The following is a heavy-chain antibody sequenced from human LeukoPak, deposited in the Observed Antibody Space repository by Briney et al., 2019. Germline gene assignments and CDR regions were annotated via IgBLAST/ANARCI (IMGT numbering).Heavy chain of an antibody. J-gene: IGHJ4*02. CDR1: GGTFSSYA. Sequence: GASVKVSCKASGGTFSSYAISWVRQAPGQGLEWMGGIIPVFGTANYAQKFQGRVTITADKSTSTAYMELSSLRSEDTAVYYCARDPGGLYYFDYWGQGTLVTVSS. CDR2: IIPVFGTA. V-gene: IGHV1-69*06. D-gene: IGHD3-22*01. CDR3: ARDPGGLYYFDY.